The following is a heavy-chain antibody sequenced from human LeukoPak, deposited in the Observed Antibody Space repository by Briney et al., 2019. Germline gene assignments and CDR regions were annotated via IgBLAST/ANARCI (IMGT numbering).Heavy chain of an antibody. J-gene: IGHJ6*02. D-gene: IGHD3-10*01. Sequence: GGSLRPSCAASGFNFSSYAMNWVRQAPGKGLEWVSAIGGDGSYPYYTKSVRGRFTISRDNSKNTLYLQMNSLRAEDTAVYCCAKGEGLYYYGSGVTDYYYYYGMDVWGQGTTVTVSS. CDR1: GFNFSSYA. CDR3: AKGEGLYYYGSGVTDYYYYYGMDV. V-gene: IGHV3-23*01. CDR2: IGGDGSYP.